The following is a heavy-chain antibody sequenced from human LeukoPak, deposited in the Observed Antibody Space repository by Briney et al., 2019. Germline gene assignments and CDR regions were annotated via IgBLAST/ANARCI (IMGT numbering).Heavy chain of an antibody. Sequence: GGSLRLSCAASGIILSDYWMTWVRQAPGKGLEYVSGISSNGGHTYYANSVKGRFNISRDNFKNNLHLQVGSLRAEDMAVYYCARETPGALDYWGQGTLVTVSS. CDR3: ARETPGALDY. J-gene: IGHJ4*02. V-gene: IGHV3-64*01. CDR2: ISSNGGHT. CDR1: GIILSDYW. D-gene: IGHD2-15*01.